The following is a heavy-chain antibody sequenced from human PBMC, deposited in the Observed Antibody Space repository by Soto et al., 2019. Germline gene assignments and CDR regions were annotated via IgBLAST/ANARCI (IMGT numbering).Heavy chain of an antibody. CDR1: GYTFTRSG. J-gene: IGHJ4*02. D-gene: IGHD2-15*01. Sequence: ASVKVSCKASGYTFTRSGSSWVRQAPGQGLEWMGWISTYNGDTNYAQKFQGRVTITRDTSASTAYMELSSLRSEDTAVYYCARGPGGPDGPGDYWGQGTLVTVSS. CDR3: ARGPGGPDGPGDY. CDR2: ISTYNGDT. V-gene: IGHV1-18*01.